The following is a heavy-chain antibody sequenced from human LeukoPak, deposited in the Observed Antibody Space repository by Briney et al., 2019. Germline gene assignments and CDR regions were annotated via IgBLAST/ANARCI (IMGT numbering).Heavy chain of an antibody. J-gene: IGHJ3*02. CDR2: INSDGSIT. D-gene: IGHD1-26*01. Sequence: GGSLRLSCAASGFTFSSYWMHWVRQAPGKGLVWVSRINSDGSITTYADSVRGRFTISRDNAKSTLYLQMNSLRAEDTAVYYCARKKWEPTSNDAFDIWGQGTMVTVSS. CDR3: ARKKWEPTSNDAFDI. V-gene: IGHV3-74*01. CDR1: GFTFSSYW.